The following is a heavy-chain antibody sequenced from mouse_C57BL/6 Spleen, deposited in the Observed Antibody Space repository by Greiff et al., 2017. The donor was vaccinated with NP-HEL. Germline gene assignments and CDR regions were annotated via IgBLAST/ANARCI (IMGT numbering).Heavy chain of an antibody. CDR2: ISYDGSN. V-gene: IGHV3-6*01. CDR1: GYSITSGYY. J-gene: IGHJ2*01. CDR3: ARDLLDY. Sequence: EVQLQQSGPGLVKPSQSLSLTCSVTGYSITSGYYWNWIRQFPGNKLEWMGYISYDGSNNYNPSLKNRNSITRDTSKNQFFLKLNSVTTEDTATYYCARDLLDYWGQGTTLTVSS.